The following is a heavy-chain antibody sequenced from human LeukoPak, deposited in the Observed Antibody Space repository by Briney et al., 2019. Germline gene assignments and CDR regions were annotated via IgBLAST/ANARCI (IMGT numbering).Heavy chain of an antibody. CDR1: GYTFTGYY. V-gene: IGHV1-2*06. CDR3: ARGGDYYDSSGYADWYFDL. Sequence: ASVKVSCKASGYTFTGYYMHWVRQAPGQGLEWMGRINPNSGGTNYAQKFQGRVTMTRDTSISTAYMELGRLRSDDTAVYYCARGGDYYDSSGYADWYFDLWGRGTLVTVSS. D-gene: IGHD3-22*01. J-gene: IGHJ2*01. CDR2: INPNSGGT.